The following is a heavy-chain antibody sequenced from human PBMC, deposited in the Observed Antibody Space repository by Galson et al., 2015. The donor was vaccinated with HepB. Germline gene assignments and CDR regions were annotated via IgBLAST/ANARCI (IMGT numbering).Heavy chain of an antibody. CDR3: ASEKKVGPTPPSDY. CDR2: ISRDGSKT. V-gene: IGHV3-30*01. J-gene: IGHJ4*02. D-gene: IGHD1-26*01. Sequence: SLRLSCAASGLTFSNYAMHWVRQAPGKGLRWVGVISRDGSKTYYADSVKGRFTISRDNPKNTLYLQMNSLRAEDTALYYCASEKKVGPTPPSDYWGQGTLVTVSS. CDR1: GLTFSNYA.